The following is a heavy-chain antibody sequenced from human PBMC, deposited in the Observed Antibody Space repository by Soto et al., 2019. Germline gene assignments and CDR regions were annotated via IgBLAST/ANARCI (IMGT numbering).Heavy chain of an antibody. D-gene: IGHD3-10*01. V-gene: IGHV1-69*13. CDR3: ARGAYGSGSYYNIGYYGMDV. CDR2: IIPTFGTA. Sequence: SVKVSCKASGGTFSSYAISWVRQAPGQGLEWMGGIIPTFGTANYAQKFQGRVTITADESTSTAYMELSSLRSEDTAVYYCARGAYGSGSYYNIGYYGMDVWGQGTTVTVSS. J-gene: IGHJ6*02. CDR1: GGTFSSYA.